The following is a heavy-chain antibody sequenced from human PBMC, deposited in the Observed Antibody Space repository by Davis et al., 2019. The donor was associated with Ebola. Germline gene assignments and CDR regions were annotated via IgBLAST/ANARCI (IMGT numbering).Heavy chain of an antibody. V-gene: IGHV1-69*13. CDR1: GGTFSSYA. CDR2: IIPIFGTA. D-gene: IGHD4-17*01. J-gene: IGHJ6*02. Sequence: SVKVSCKASGGTFSSYAISWVRQAPGQGLEWMGGIIPIFGTANYAQKFQGRVTITADESTSTAYMELSSLRSEDTAVYYCARPVTTIPLRGTHYYYYYGMDVWGQGTTVTVSS. CDR3: ARPVTTIPLRGTHYYYYYGMDV.